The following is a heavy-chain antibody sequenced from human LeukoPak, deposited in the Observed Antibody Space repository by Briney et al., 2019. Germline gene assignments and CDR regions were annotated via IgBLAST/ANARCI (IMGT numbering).Heavy chain of an antibody. J-gene: IGHJ3*02. CDR2: IRYDGSNK. V-gene: IGHV3-30*02. D-gene: IGHD4-17*01. Sequence: GGSLRLSCAASGFTFSSYGMHWVRQAPGKGLEWVAFIRYDGSNKYYADSVKGRFTISRDNSKNTLYLQMNSLRAEDTAVYYCAKALYYGDSPSGIWGQGTMVTVSS. CDR3: AKALYYGDSPSGI. CDR1: GFTFSSYG.